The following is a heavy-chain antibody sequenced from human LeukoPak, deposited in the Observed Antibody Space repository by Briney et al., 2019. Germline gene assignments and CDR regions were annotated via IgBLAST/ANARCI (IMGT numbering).Heavy chain of an antibody. CDR3: ARDGAEKQQPEGF. CDR2: INPNSGDR. CDR1: GYTFTGYY. V-gene: IGHV1-2*02. Sequence: ASVKVSCKASGYTFTGYYLHWVRQAPGQGLEWMGWINPNSGDRNYAQKFQGRVTMTRDTSINTAYMELTRLRSDDTAVYYCARDGAEKQQPEGFWGQGTLVTVSS. D-gene: IGHD6-13*01. J-gene: IGHJ4*02.